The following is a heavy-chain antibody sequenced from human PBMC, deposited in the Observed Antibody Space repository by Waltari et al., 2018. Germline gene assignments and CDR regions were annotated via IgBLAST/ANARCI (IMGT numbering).Heavy chain of an antibody. CDR2: IYPGDSDT. J-gene: IGHJ4*02. V-gene: IGHV5-51*01. CDR1: GYSFTRSC. D-gene: IGHD3-16*01. Sequence: EVQLVQSGAEVNKPGASLTISCQGSGYSFTRSCTCWVRQMPGKGLEWMGIIYPGDSDTRYSPSFQGQVTISADKSISTAYLQWSSLKASDTAMYYCARHSSIEGEIDYWGQGTLVTVSS. CDR3: ARHSSIEGEIDY.